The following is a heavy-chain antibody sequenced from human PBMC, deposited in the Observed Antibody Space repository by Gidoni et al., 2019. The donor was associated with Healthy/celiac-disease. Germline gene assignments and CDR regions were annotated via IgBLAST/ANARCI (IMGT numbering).Heavy chain of an antibody. J-gene: IGHJ6*02. Sequence: QVQLQQRGAGLLKPSETLSLTCAVYGRSFSGYYWSWFRQPPGKGLEWIGEINHSGSTNYNPSLKSRVTISVDKSKNQFSLKLSSVTAADTAVYYCARVRVVAAISGMDVWGQGTTVTVSS. D-gene: IGHD2-15*01. CDR1: GRSFSGYY. CDR2: INHSGST. CDR3: ARVRVVAAISGMDV. V-gene: IGHV4-34*01.